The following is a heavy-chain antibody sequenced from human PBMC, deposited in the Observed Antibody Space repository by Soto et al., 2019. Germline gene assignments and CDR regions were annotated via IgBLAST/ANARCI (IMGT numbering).Heavy chain of an antibody. CDR1: GGTFGSYA. V-gene: IGHV1-69*01. CDR3: ARGPYDLWSGYYGL. CDR2: IIPIFGTA. D-gene: IGHD3-3*01. J-gene: IGHJ4*02. Sequence: QVQLVQSGAEVKKPGSSVKVSCKASGGTFGSYAISWVRPAPGQGLEWMGGIIPIFGTANYAQKFQGRVTITADESTSTAYMELSRLRSEDTAVYYCARGPYDLWSGYYGLWGQGTLVTVSS.